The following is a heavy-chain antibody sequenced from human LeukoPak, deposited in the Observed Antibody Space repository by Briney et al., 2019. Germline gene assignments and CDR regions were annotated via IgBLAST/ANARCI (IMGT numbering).Heavy chain of an antibody. CDR2: IKQDGSEK. CDR3: AKDEKYYDFWSGYPYGMDV. D-gene: IGHD3-3*01. V-gene: IGHV3-7*03. J-gene: IGHJ6*02. CDR1: GFTFSTYW. Sequence: GGSLRLSCAASGFTFSTYWMSWVRQAPGKGLEWVANIKQDGSEKYYVDSVKGRFTISRDNAKNSLYLQMNSLRAEDTAVYYCAKDEKYYDFWSGYPYGMDVWGQGTTVTVSS.